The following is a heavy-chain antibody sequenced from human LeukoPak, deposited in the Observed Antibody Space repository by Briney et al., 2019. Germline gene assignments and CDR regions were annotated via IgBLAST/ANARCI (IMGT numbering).Heavy chain of an antibody. CDR3: ARVTIFGVATSPKYYYYGMDV. V-gene: IGHV4-34*01. Sequence: SETLSLTCAVYGGAFSGYYWSWIRQPPGKGLEWIGEINHSGSTNYNPSLKSRVTISVDTSKNQFSLKLSSVTAADTAVYYCARVTIFGVATSPKYYYYGMDVWGQGTTVTVSS. J-gene: IGHJ6*02. CDR2: INHSGST. D-gene: IGHD3-3*01. CDR1: GGAFSGYY.